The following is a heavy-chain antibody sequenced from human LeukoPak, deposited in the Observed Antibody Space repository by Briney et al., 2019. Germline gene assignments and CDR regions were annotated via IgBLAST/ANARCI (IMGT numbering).Heavy chain of an antibody. V-gene: IGHV4-59*01. CDR2: IYYSGST. J-gene: IGHJ4*02. CDR1: GGSISSYY. D-gene: IGHD6-25*01. CDR3: ARDVGSALLDY. Sequence: PSETLSLTCTVSGGSISSYYWSWIRQPPGKGLEWIGYIYYSGSTNYNPSLKSRVTISVDTSKNQFSLKLSSVTAAYTAVYYCARDVGSALLDYWGQGTLVTVSS.